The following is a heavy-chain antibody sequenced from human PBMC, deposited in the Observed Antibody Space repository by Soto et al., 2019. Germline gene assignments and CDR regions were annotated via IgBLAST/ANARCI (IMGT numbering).Heavy chain of an antibody. V-gene: IGHV1-69*04. J-gene: IGHJ6*03. CDR2: IIPILGIA. Sequence: GASVKVSCKSSGCTFSSYTISWVRQAPGQGLEWMGRIIPILGIANYAQKFQGRVTITADKSTSTAYMELSSLRSEDTAVYYCARDTTVTTGENYHYYYMDVWGKGTTVTVSS. CDR1: GCTFSSYT. D-gene: IGHD4-17*01. CDR3: ARDTTVTTGENYHYYYMDV.